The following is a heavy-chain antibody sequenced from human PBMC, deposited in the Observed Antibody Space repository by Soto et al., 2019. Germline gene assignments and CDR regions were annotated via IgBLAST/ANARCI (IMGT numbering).Heavy chain of an antibody. CDR2: ISHTGNTI. J-gene: IGHJ4*02. V-gene: IGHV3-23*01. CDR1: GFTFSNFA. CDR3: VKEQGGGWYFAY. Sequence: EVQLLESGGGFVQPGGSLTLSCAASGFTFSNFAMSWVRQAPGKGLEWVSSISHTGNTIYYADSVKGRFTISRDNSKNMVYWKMNRPRAGETAPYCCVKEQGGGWYFAYWGQGTQVTVPS. D-gene: IGHD6-19*01.